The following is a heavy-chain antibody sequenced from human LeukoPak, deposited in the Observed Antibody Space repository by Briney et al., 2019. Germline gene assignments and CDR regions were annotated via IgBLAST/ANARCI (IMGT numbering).Heavy chain of an antibody. CDR1: GFTFSSYW. J-gene: IGHJ4*02. D-gene: IGHD3-3*01. Sequence: PGGSLRLSCAASGFTFSSYWMSWVRQAPGKGLEWVANIKQDGSEKYYVDSVRGRFTISRDNTMNSLYLQMSSLRAEDTAVYYCATDRGWRTSGYYLYYFEHWGQGTLVTYSS. CDR3: ATDRGWRTSGYYLYYFEH. CDR2: IKQDGSEK. V-gene: IGHV3-7*01.